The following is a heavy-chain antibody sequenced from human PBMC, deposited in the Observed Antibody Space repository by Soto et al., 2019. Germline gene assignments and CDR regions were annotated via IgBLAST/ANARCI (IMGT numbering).Heavy chain of an antibody. CDR2: IYHSGKT. Sequence: TLSLTFSVSGGSISSADHYWSWIRQPPGKGLELMGDIYHSGKTHYNPSLKSRITISIDTSTKRFSLNLTSVTAADTAVYFCARLRWELEQNYFHXWGQVAPFPVSX. J-gene: IGHJ5*02. D-gene: IGHD1-26*01. V-gene: IGHV4-30-4*01. CDR3: ARLRWELEQNYFHX. CDR1: GGSISSADHY.